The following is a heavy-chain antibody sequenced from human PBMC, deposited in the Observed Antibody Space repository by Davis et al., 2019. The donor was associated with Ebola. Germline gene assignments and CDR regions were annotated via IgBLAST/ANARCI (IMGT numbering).Heavy chain of an antibody. Sequence: SETLSLTCTVSGGSVSSGSYYWSWIRQPPGKGLEWIGSIYYSGSTYYNPSLKSRVTISVDKSKTQFSLKLTSVTAADTAVYYCARDSMTMIAEIYYGMDVWGKGTTVTVSS. V-gene: IGHV4-39*07. D-gene: IGHD3-22*01. CDR2: IYYSGST. J-gene: IGHJ6*04. CDR1: GGSVSSGSYY. CDR3: ARDSMTMIAEIYYGMDV.